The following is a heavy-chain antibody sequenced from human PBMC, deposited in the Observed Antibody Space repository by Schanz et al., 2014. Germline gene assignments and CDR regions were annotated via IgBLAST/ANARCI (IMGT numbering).Heavy chain of an antibody. CDR1: GFTFSTYS. D-gene: IGHD7-27*01. Sequence: EVQLVESGGGLVQPGGSLSLSCAASGFTFSTYSMNWVRQAPGKGLEWVSYISSDTSSIYYADSVRGRFTISRDNAKNSLYLQMNSLRDEDTAVYYCARENLNWEAFDIWGQGTVVTVSS. CDR2: ISSDTSSI. CDR3: ARENLNWEAFDI. V-gene: IGHV3-48*02. J-gene: IGHJ3*02.